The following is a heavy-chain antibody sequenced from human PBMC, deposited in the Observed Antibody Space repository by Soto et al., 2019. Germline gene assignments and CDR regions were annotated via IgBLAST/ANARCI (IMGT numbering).Heavy chain of an antibody. Sequence: PGGSLRLSCAASGFTFSTYAMLWVRQAPGKGLEWVSTISVTGSSTYHADSVKGRFIISRDNSKNTLYLHMNSLRVEDTAFYYCAKDRKYNSGFIDYWGQGTLVTVPQ. J-gene: IGHJ4*02. CDR1: GFTFSTYA. V-gene: IGHV3-23*01. D-gene: IGHD6-19*01. CDR3: AKDRKYNSGFIDY. CDR2: ISVTGSST.